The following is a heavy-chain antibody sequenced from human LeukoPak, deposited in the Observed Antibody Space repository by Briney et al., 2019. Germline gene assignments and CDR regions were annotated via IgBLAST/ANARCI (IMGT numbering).Heavy chain of an antibody. V-gene: IGHV3-11*05. CDR1: GFTLSNNY. CDR2: ISSSGSYT. D-gene: IGHD3-22*01. Sequence: GGSLRLSCAASGFTLSNNYMSWVRQAPGKGLEWVSYISSSGSYTNYADSVKGRFTISRDNAKNSLYLQMNSLGAEDTAVYYCARVQRSGIVVNWFDPWGQGTLVIVSS. CDR3: ARVQRSGIVVNWFDP. J-gene: IGHJ5*02.